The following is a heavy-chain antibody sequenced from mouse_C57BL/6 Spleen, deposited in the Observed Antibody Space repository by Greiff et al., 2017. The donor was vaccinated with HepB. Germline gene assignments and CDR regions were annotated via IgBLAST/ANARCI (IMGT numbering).Heavy chain of an antibody. CDR1: GYTFTSYW. Sequence: QVQLQQPGAELVKPGASVKLSCKASGYTFTSYWMHWVKQRTGQGLEWIGMIHPNSGSTKYNEKFKSKATLTVDKSSSTAYMQLSSLTSEDSAVYYCARGGYFDYWGQGTTLTVSS. J-gene: IGHJ2*01. CDR3: ARGGYFDY. V-gene: IGHV1-64*01. CDR2: IHPNSGST.